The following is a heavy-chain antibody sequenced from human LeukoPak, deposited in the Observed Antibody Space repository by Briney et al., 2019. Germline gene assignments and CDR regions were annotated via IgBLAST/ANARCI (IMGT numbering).Heavy chain of an antibody. Sequence: GESLKISCKGSGYSFNNYWIGWVRQKPGKGLEWMGIIYPGDSDTKYSPSFQGQVTISADKSISTAYLQWNSLKASDSAMYYCATRGGDLDYWGQGTLVTVSS. CDR2: IYPGDSDT. V-gene: IGHV5-51*01. D-gene: IGHD3-16*01. CDR3: ATRGGDLDY. J-gene: IGHJ4*02. CDR1: GYSFNNYW.